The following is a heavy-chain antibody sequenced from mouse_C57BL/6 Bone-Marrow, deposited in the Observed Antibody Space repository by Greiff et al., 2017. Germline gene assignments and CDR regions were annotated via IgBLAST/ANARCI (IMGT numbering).Heavy chain of an antibody. J-gene: IGHJ4*01. V-gene: IGHV1-69*01. CDR2: IDPSDSYT. D-gene: IGHD2-4*01. Sequence: QVQLQQPGAELVMPGASVKLSCKASGYTFTSYWMHWVKQRPGQGLEWIGEIDPSDSYTNYNQKFKGKSTLTVDKSSSTAYMQLSSLTSEDSAVYYCARVHYDYDGYYAMDYWGQGTSVTVSS. CDR3: ARVHYDYDGYYAMDY. CDR1: GYTFTSYW.